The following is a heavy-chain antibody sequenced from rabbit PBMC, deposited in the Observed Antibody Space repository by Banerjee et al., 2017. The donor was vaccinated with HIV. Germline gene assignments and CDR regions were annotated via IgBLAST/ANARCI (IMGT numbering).Heavy chain of an antibody. CDR2: IHTTSSGSI. CDR1: RFSFSSSYW. Sequence: QEQLEESGGDLVKPEGSLTLTCTASRFSFSSSYWICWVRQAPGKGLEWIACIHTTSSGSIYYASWAKGRFTISKTSSTTVTLQMTSLTAADTATYFCARDGYGGRDIYDLWGPGTLVTVS. J-gene: IGHJ4*01. CDR3: ARDGYGGRDIYDL. V-gene: IGHV1S45*01. D-gene: IGHD4-2*01.